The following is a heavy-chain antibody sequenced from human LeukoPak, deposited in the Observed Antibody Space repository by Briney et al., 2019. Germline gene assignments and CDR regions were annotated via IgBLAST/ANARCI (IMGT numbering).Heavy chain of an antibody. Sequence: SETLSLTCTVSGGSISSSYYYWGWIRQPPGKGLEWIGSIYYSGSTYYNPSLKSRVTISVDTSKNQFSLKLSSVTAADTAVYYCARHDYDILTTQANWFDPWGQGTLVTVSS. J-gene: IGHJ5*02. D-gene: IGHD3-9*01. CDR1: GGSISSSYYY. CDR3: ARHDYDILTTQANWFDP. CDR2: IYYSGST. V-gene: IGHV4-39*01.